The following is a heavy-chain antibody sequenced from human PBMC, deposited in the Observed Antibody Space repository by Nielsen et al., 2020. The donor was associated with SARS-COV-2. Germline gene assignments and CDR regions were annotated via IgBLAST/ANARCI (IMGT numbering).Heavy chain of an antibody. Sequence: GGSLRLSCAASGFTFSDYYMSWIRQAPGKGLEWVANIKQDGSEKYYVDSVKGRFTISRDNAKNSLYLQMNSLRAEDTAVYYCAREVRFLEWFSPMDVWDQGTTVTVSS. CDR1: GFTFSDYY. CDR2: IKQDGSEK. J-gene: IGHJ6*02. D-gene: IGHD3-3*01. CDR3: AREVRFLEWFSPMDV. V-gene: IGHV3-7*01.